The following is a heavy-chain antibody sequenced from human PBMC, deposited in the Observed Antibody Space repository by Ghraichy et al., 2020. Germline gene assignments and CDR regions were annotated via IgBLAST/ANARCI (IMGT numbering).Heavy chain of an antibody. CDR1: GFIFSNYA. CDR2: IGGTGGTT. D-gene: IGHD3-10*01. J-gene: IGHJ4*02. V-gene: IGHV3-23*01. CDR3: AKDAGSGRG. Sequence: GGSLRLSCAASGFIFSNYAMSWVRQAPGKGLEWVSAIGGTGGTTYYADAVKGRFTISRDNSKNTLYLQMNSLRVEDTAVYYCAKDAGSGRGWGQGTLVTVSS.